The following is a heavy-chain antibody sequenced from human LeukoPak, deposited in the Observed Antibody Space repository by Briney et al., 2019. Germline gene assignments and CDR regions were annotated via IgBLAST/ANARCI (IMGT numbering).Heavy chain of an antibody. D-gene: IGHD3-10*01. J-gene: IGHJ6*02. CDR1: GESFSGYY. Sequence: SETLSLTCAVYGESFSGYYWSWIRQPPGKGLEWIGEINHSGSTNYNPSLKSRVTISVVTSKNQFSLKLSSVTAADTAVYYCARGPGGYYYYGMDVWGQGTTVTVSS. CDR3: ARGPGGYYYYGMDV. V-gene: IGHV4-34*01. CDR2: INHSGST.